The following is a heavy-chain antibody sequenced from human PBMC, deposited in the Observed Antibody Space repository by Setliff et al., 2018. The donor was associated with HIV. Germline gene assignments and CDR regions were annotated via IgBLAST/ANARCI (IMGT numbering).Heavy chain of an antibody. Sequence: SETLSLTCTVSGGSISSGSYYWSWIRQPAGKGLEWIGHIYTSGSTNYNPSLKSRVTISVDTSKNQFSLKLSSVTAADTAVYYCARGAWDSSGYYYWFDPWGQGTLVTVSS. D-gene: IGHD3-22*01. J-gene: IGHJ5*02. V-gene: IGHV4-61*09. CDR1: GGSISSGSYY. CDR3: ARGAWDSSGYYYWFDP. CDR2: IYTSGST.